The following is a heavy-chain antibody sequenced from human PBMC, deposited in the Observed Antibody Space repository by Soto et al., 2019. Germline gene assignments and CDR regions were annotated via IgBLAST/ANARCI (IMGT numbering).Heavy chain of an antibody. Sequence: ASVKVSCKASGYTFTSYDINWVRQATGQGLEWMGWMNPNSGNTGYAQKFQGRVTTTRNTSISTAYMELSSLRSEDTAVYYCAISSGWSHDAFDIWGQGTMVTVSS. J-gene: IGHJ3*02. CDR3: AISSGWSHDAFDI. CDR1: GYTFTSYD. CDR2: MNPNSGNT. D-gene: IGHD6-19*01. V-gene: IGHV1-8*01.